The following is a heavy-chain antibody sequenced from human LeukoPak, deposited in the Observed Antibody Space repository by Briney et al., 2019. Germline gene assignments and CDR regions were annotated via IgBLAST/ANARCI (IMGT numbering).Heavy chain of an antibody. CDR1: GFTFSSYA. J-gene: IGHJ4*02. CDR2: ISYDGSNK. D-gene: IGHD6-13*01. Sequence: PGGSLRLSCAASGFTFSSYAMHWVRQAPGKGLEWVAVISYDGSNKYYADSVKGRFTISRDNSKNTLYLQMDSLRAEDTAVYYCARVNRYSSSWYIDSPDYWGQGTLVTVSS. CDR3: ARVNRYSSSWYIDSPDY. V-gene: IGHV3-30*04.